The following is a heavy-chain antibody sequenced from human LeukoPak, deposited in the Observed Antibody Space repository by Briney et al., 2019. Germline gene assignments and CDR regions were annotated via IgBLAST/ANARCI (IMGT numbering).Heavy chain of an antibody. D-gene: IGHD4-11*01. CDR1: GFTFSSYE. CDR2: ISSSGSTI. Sequence: GGSLRLSCAASGFTFSSYEMNWVRQAPGKGLEWVSYISSSGSTIYYADSVKGRFTISRDNAENSLYLQMNSLRAEDTAVYYCARAIWSTAYYYYYMDVWGKGTTVTISS. CDR3: ARAIWSTAYYYYYMDV. V-gene: IGHV3-48*03. J-gene: IGHJ6*03.